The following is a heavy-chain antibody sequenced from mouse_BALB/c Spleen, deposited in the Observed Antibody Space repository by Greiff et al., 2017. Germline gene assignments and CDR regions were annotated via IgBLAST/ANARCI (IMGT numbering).Heavy chain of an antibody. D-gene: IGHD1-1*01. CDR1: GFNIKDTY. V-gene: IGHV14-3*02. CDR2: IDPANGNT. Sequence: VQLKESGAELVKPGASVKLSCTASGFNIKDTYMHWVKQRPEQGLEWIGRIDPANGNTKYDPKFQGKATITADTSSNTAYLQLSSLTSEDTAVYYCARSILRSHFDYWGQGTTLTVSS. CDR3: ARSILRSHFDY. J-gene: IGHJ2*01.